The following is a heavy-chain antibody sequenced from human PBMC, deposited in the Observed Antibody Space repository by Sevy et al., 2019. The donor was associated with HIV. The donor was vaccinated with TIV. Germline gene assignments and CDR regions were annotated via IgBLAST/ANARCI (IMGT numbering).Heavy chain of an antibody. V-gene: IGHV1-2*02. Sequence: ASVKVSCKVSGSTFSGHHMHWVRQAPGQGLEWMGLINPKSGGTNYAQKFQGRVTVTRDTSITTVYMELNRLRSDDTAVYYCARHTNFYFDYWGQGTLVTVSS. CDR2: INPKSGGT. CDR3: ARHTNFYFDY. J-gene: IGHJ4*02. CDR1: GSTFSGHH. D-gene: IGHD2-8*01.